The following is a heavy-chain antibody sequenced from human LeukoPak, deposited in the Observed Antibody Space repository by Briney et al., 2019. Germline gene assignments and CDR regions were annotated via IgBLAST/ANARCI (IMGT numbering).Heavy chain of an antibody. D-gene: IGHD2-2*01. Sequence: SVKVSCKASGGTFSSYTIRWLRQAPGQGLEWMGRIIPILGIANYAQKFQGRVTITADKSTSTAYMELSSLRSEDTAVYYCARGSPLNCSSTSCSDAFDIWGQGTMVTVSS. CDR1: GGTFSSYT. CDR3: ARGSPLNCSSTSCSDAFDI. J-gene: IGHJ3*02. CDR2: IIPILGIA. V-gene: IGHV1-69*02.